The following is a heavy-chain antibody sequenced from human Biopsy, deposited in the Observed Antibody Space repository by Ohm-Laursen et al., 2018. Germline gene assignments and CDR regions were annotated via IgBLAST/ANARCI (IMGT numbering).Heavy chain of an antibody. D-gene: IGHD4-17*01. CDR1: GRTFSDYR. CDR3: GNEVYGRDY. V-gene: IGHV4-34*08. Sequence: SETLSLTCVVFGRTFSDYRWTWIRQPPGRGLEWIVQINQSGSTNYNPSLKSRVTISADASKYEFSLRLSSVTAADTAVYFCGNEVYGRDYWGLGARVTVSS. CDR2: INQSGST. J-gene: IGHJ4*02.